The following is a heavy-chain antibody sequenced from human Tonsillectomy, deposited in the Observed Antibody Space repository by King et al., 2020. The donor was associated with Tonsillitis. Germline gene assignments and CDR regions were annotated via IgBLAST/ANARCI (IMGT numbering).Heavy chain of an antibody. Sequence: TLKESGPTLVKPTQTLTLTCTFSGFSLSTSGVGVGWIRQPPGQALEWLALIYWDDDKRYSPSLKSRLTITKDTSKNQVVLTMTNIDPVDPATYYCAHSNSIAVAEHFGYWGQGTLFTFSS. J-gene: IGHJ4*02. V-gene: IGHV2-5*02. CDR2: IYWDDDK. CDR1: GFSLSTSGVG. D-gene: IGHD6-19*01. CDR3: AHSNSIAVAEHFGY.